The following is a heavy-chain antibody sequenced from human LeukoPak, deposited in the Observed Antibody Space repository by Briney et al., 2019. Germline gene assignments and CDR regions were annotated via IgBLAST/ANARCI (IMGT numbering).Heavy chain of an antibody. J-gene: IGHJ4*02. CDR2: INTAGDT. CDR3: VRAPPGTGWLVDY. V-gene: IGHV3-13*04. CDR1: GFTFSNYD. Sequence: PGGSPRLSCAASGFTFSNYDMLWVRQVTGKGLEWVSAINTAGDTYYPGSLKGRFTISRENAKNALYLQMNSLRAGDTAVYYCVRAPPGTGWLVDYWGQGTLVTVSS. D-gene: IGHD6-19*01.